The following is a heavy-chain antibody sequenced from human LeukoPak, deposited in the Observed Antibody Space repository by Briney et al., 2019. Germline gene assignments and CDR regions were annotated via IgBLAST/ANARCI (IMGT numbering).Heavy chain of an antibody. D-gene: IGHD2-8*01. J-gene: IGHJ6*02. CDR2: INPNSGGT. V-gene: IGHV1-2*02. CDR1: GYTFTGYY. Sequence: ASVKVSCKASGYTFTGYYMHWVRQAPGQGLEWMGWINPNSGGTNYAQKFQGRVTMTRDTSISTAYVELSRLRSDDTAVYYCARVSMAYYYYGMDVWGQGTTVTVSS. CDR3: ARVSMAYYYYGMDV.